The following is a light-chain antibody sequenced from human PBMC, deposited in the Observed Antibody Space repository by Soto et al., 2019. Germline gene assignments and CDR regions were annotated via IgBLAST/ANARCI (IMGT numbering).Light chain of an antibody. CDR3: SSYTTSTTGV. CDR2: DVS. Sequence: QSALTQPASVSGSPGQSITISCTGTSSDVGAYNYVSWFQQHPGKAPRLITYDVSNRPSGVSNRFSGSKSGNTASLTISGLQAEDEADYYCSSYTTSTTGVFGGGTKLTVL. V-gene: IGLV2-14*01. CDR1: SSDVGAYNY. J-gene: IGLJ3*02.